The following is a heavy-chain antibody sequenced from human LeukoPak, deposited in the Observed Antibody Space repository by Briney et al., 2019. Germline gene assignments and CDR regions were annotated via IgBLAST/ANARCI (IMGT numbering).Heavy chain of an antibody. D-gene: IGHD5-18*01. CDR3: ARVTASGYNRWNFDY. J-gene: IGHJ4*02. Sequence: PGGSLRLSCAASGFTFSSYSMNWVRQAPGKGLEWVSYISSSSSTIYYADSVKGRFTISRDNAKNTLYLQMNSLRAEDTAVYYCARVTASGYNRWNFDYWGLGTLVTVSS. CDR1: GFTFSSYS. V-gene: IGHV3-48*01. CDR2: ISSSSSTI.